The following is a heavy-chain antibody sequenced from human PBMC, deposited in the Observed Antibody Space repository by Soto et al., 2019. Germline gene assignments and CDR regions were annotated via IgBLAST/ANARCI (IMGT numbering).Heavy chain of an antibody. V-gene: IGHV4-31*03. CDR3: ARDRHDFWSAGRYYFGMDV. CDR2: IYYTGTT. D-gene: IGHD3-3*01. Sequence: QGQLQESGPGLVTPSQTLSLTCTVTGVPISTAGYYWSWIRQHPGKGLEWIGNIYYTGTTSYNPSLKSRVIISVDTSKNKFSLKLSSLTAADTAVYYCARDRHDFWSAGRYYFGMDVWGQGTTVTVSS. J-gene: IGHJ6*02. CDR1: GVPISTAGYY.